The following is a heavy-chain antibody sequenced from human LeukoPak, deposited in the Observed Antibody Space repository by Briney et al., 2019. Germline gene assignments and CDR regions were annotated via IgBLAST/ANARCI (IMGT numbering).Heavy chain of an antibody. V-gene: IGHV3-7*01. CDR3: ARDGEMPTIYFDY. Sequence: GGSLRLSCAVSGFTFSSHWMSWVRQAPGKGLEWVANIKQDGSEKYYMDSVKGRFTISRDNAKNSLFLQMNSLRAEDTAVYYCARDGEMPTIYFDYWGQGTLVTVSS. CDR2: IKQDGSEK. J-gene: IGHJ4*02. D-gene: IGHD5-24*01. CDR1: GFTFSSHW.